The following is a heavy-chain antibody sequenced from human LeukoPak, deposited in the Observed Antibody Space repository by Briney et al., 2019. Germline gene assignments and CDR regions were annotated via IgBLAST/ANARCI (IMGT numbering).Heavy chain of an antibody. V-gene: IGHV3-20*04. J-gene: IGHJ6*03. CDR2: INWNGGTT. CDR1: GFTFDDYG. Sequence: AGGSLRLSCAASGFTFDDYGMSWVRQARGKGLEWVSGINWNGGTTGYADSVKGRFTISRDNAKNSLYLQMNNLRAEDTALYYCARESPYYMDVWGKGTTVTVSS. CDR3: ARESPYYMDV.